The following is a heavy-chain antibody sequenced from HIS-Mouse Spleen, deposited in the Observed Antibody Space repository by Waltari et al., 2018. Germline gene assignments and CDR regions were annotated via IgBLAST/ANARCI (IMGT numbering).Heavy chain of an antibody. Sequence: QLQLQESGPGLVKPSETLSLTCTVSGGSISSSRSYWGLIRQPPGKGLEWIGSIHYSGSTYYNPSLKSRVTISVDTSKNQFSLKLSSVTAADTAVYYCAREIPYSSSWYDWYFDLWGRGTLVTVSS. CDR3: AREIPYSSSWYDWYFDL. J-gene: IGHJ2*01. V-gene: IGHV4-39*07. CDR1: GGSISSSRSY. CDR2: IHYSGST. D-gene: IGHD6-13*01.